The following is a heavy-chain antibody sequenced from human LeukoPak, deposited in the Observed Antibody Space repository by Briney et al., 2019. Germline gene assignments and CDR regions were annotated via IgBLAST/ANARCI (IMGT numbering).Heavy chain of an antibody. CDR1: GGSISSSSYY. D-gene: IGHD6-13*01. CDR3: ARDKQQLSSSSYYYYGMDV. CDR2: IYHSGST. V-gene: IGHV4-39*07. J-gene: IGHJ6*02. Sequence: SETLSLTCTVSGGSISSSSYYWGWIRQPPGKGLEWIGSIYHSGSTNYNPSLKSRVTISVDKSKNQFSLKLSSVTAADTAVYYCARDKQQLSSSSYYYYGMDVWGQGTTVTVSS.